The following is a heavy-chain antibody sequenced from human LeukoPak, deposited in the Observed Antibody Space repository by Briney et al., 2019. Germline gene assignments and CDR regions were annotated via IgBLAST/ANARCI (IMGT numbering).Heavy chain of an antibody. CDR2: ITSSSSTI. D-gene: IGHD5-24*01. V-gene: IGHV3-48*01. Sequence: GGSLRLSCAASGFTFSTYSMNWVRQAPGKGLEWVSYITSSSSTIYYADSVKGRFTISRDNAKSSLYLQMNSLRAEDTAVYYCARDPRDGYNNDYFDYWGQGTLVTVSS. CDR3: ARDPRDGYNNDYFDY. CDR1: GFTFSTYS. J-gene: IGHJ4*02.